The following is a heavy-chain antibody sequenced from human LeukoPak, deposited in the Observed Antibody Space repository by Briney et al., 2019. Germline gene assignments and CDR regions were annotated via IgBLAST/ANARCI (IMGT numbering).Heavy chain of an antibody. V-gene: IGHV4-30-4*08. J-gene: IGHJ4*02. CDR2: ICYSGST. CDR1: GGSISSGDYY. CDR3: ARAGFWCGYWEPFDY. Sequence: PSQTLSPTCTVSGGSISSGDYYWSWIRQPPGKGLEWIGYICYSGSTYYNPSLKSRVTISVDTSKNQFSLKLSSVTAADTAVYYCARAGFWCGYWEPFDYWGQGTLVTVSS. D-gene: IGHD3-3*01.